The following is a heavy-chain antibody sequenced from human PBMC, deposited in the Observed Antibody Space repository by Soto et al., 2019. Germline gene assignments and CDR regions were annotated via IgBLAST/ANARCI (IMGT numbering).Heavy chain of an antibody. CDR2: ISYDGSNK. CDR3: ARDYSSSWFPNPYFQH. Sequence: XXSLRLSFAASGFTFSSYAMHWVLQAPGKGLEWVAVISYDGSNKYYADSVKGRFTISRDNSKNTLYLQMNSLRAEATAVYYCARDYSSSWFPNPYFQHWGQGTLVTVSS. CDR1: GFTFSSYA. D-gene: IGHD6-13*01. J-gene: IGHJ1*01. V-gene: IGHV3-30-3*01.